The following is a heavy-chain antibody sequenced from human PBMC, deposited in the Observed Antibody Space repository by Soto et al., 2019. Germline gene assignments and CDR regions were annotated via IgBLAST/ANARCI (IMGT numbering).Heavy chain of an antibody. CDR2: ISSDGSNK. J-gene: IGHJ4*02. D-gene: IGHD2-21*01. CDR3: AKDGIAYCTYFGS. V-gene: IGHV3-30*18. CDR1: GFTFSTYG. Sequence: QVQLVESGGGVVQPGRSLSLSCAASGFTFSTYGMHWVRQAPGKGLEWVAVISSDGSNKNYADSVKGRFTISRDNSKKTLHLQMNSLRPEDTAVYYCAKDGIAYCTYFGSWGQGTLVTVSS.